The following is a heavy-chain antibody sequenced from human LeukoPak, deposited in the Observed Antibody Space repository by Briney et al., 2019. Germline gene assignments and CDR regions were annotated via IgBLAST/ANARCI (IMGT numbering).Heavy chain of an antibody. CDR1: RGTFSYLA. D-gene: IGHD6-6*01. Sequence: SVKVSCMSSRGTFSYLAFSWVRHAPAQGLAWMGGIIPAFGTPSYPQRFHGRVTISTDESTSSVYMELSGLRSEDTAVYYCSTRGGSTSSLDSWGQGTLV. V-gene: IGHV1-69*05. CDR2: IIPAFGTP. J-gene: IGHJ4*02. CDR3: STRGGSTSSLDS.